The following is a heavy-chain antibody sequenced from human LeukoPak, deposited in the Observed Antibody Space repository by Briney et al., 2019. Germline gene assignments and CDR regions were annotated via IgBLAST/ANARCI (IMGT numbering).Heavy chain of an antibody. Sequence: GGSLRLSCAASGFTFSSYAMSWVRQAPGKGLEWVSAISGSGGSTYYADSVKGRFTISRDNSKNTLYLQMNSLRAGDTAVYYCAKDCGGDCAPFDYWGQGTLVTVSS. CDR1: GFTFSSYA. D-gene: IGHD2-21*02. CDR3: AKDCGGDCAPFDY. V-gene: IGHV3-23*01. CDR2: ISGSGGST. J-gene: IGHJ4*02.